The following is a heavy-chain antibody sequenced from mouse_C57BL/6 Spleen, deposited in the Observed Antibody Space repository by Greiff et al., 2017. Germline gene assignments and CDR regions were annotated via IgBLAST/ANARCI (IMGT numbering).Heavy chain of an antibody. Sequence: DVKLEESGPGLVKPSQSLSLTCSVTGYSITSGYYWNWLRQFPGNKLEWMGYISYDGSNNYNPSLKNRISITRDTSKNQFFLKLNSVTTEDTATYYCARGGLYDYDAWFAYWGQGTLVTVSA. J-gene: IGHJ3*01. CDR1: GYSITSGYY. V-gene: IGHV3-6*01. CDR2: ISYDGSN. CDR3: ARGGLYDYDAWFAY. D-gene: IGHD2-4*01.